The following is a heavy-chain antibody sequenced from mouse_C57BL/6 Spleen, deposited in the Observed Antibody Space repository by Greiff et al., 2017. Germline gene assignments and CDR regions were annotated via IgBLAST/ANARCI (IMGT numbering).Heavy chain of an antibody. V-gene: IGHV1-81*01. CDR1: GYTFTSYG. CDR2: IYPRSGNT. D-gene: IGHD4-1*01. CDR3: AREGVSDWAMDY. Sequence: VQLQESGAELARPGASVKLSCKASGYTFTSYGISWVKQRTGQGLEWSGEIYPRSGNTYYNAKFKGKATLTADKSSSTAYMELRSLTSEDSAVYFCAREGVSDWAMDYWGQGTSVTVSS. J-gene: IGHJ4*01.